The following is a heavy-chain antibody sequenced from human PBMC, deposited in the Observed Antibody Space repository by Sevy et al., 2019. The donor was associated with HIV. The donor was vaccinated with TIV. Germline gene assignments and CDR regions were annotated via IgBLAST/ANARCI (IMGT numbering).Heavy chain of an antibody. CDR1: GYTFTGYY. CDR2: INPKTGGT. J-gene: IGHJ4*02. Sequence: ASVKVSCKTSGYTFTGYYVHWLRQAPGQGLEWMGWINPKTGGTYFAKNFQDRVTLTTGTSITTTIMELSGLRFDDSAVYYCARMGDYFDTSGYYPLKYWGQGTLVTVSS. CDR3: ARMGDYFDTSGYYPLKY. V-gene: IGHV1-2*02. D-gene: IGHD3-22*01.